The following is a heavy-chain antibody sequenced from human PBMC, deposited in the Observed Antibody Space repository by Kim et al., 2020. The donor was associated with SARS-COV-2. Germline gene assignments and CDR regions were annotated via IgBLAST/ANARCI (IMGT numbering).Heavy chain of an antibody. Sequence: ASVKVSCKVSGYTLTELSMHWVRQAPGKGLEWMGGFDPEDGETIYAQKFQGRVTMTKDTSTDTAYMELSSLRSEDTAVYYCATVAYCSSTSCYGYYFDYWGQGTLVTVSS. CDR3: ATVAYCSSTSCYGYYFDY. D-gene: IGHD2-2*01. V-gene: IGHV1-24*01. CDR1: GYTLTELS. CDR2: FDPEDGET. J-gene: IGHJ4*02.